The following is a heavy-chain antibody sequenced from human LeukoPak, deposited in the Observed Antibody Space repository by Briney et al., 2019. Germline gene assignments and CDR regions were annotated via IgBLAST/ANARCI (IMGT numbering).Heavy chain of an antibody. V-gene: IGHV3-30*02. CDR1: GFTFSSYG. Sequence: GGSLRLSCAASGFTFSSYGMHWVRQVPGKGLEWVAFIRADGSNKYYADSVKGRFTISRDNSKNTLYLQMNSLRPEDTAVYYCASGGTYSGYLSYWGQGTMVTVSS. J-gene: IGHJ3*01. D-gene: IGHD1-26*01. CDR2: IRADGSNK. CDR3: ASGGTYSGYLSY.